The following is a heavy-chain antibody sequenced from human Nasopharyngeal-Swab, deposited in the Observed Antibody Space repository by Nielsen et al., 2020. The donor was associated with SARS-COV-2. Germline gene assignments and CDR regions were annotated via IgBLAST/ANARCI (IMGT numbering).Heavy chain of an antibody. D-gene: IGHD3-22*01. Sequence: WVRQAPGQGLEWMGGIIPIFGTANYAQKLQGRVTMTTDTSTSTAYMELRSLRSDDTAVYYCARDHFLDYYDSSGYYYVWSEYFQHWGQGTLVTVSS. V-gene: IGHV1-69*05. J-gene: IGHJ1*01. CDR3: ARDHFLDYYDSSGYYYVWSEYFQH. CDR2: IIPIFGTA.